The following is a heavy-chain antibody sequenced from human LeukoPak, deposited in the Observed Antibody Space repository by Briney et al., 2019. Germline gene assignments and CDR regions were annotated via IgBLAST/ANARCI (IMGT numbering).Heavy chain of an antibody. D-gene: IGHD1-26*01. CDR1: GFTFSTYA. V-gene: IGHV3-23*01. J-gene: IGHJ4*02. Sequence: GGSLRLSCAASGFTFSTYAMSWVRQAPGKGLVWVSGIIGSGGSTYYADSVRGRFTISRDNSRNTLYLQMNSLRADDTAVYFCAKGSRYSGSYFTDYWGQGTLVTVSS. CDR3: AKGSRYSGSYFTDY. CDR2: IIGSGGST.